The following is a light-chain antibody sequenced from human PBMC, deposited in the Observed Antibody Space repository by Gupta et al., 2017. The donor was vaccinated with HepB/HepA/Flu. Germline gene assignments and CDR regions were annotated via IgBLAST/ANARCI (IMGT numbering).Light chain of an antibody. V-gene: IGKV3-15*01. Sequence: TVMTQSPASMSVSPGERATLSCRASQNIYSSLAWYQQKPGQAPRLLIYGASTRATGIPARFSGSGSGTEFTLTISSLQSEDFAVYYCQQENLRPITFGRGTKVDIK. CDR2: GAS. CDR3: QQENLRPIT. CDR1: QNIYSS. J-gene: IGKJ4*01.